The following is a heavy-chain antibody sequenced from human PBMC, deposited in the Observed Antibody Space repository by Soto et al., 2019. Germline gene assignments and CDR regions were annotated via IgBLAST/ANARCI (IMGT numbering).Heavy chain of an antibody. Sequence: GGSLRLSCAASGFTFSSYEMNWVRQAPGKGLEWVSYISSSGSTIYYADSVKGRFTISRDNAKNSLYLQMNSLRAEDTAVYFWERISYGDYDAFDIWGQGTMVTVSS. D-gene: IGHD4-17*01. CDR3: ERISYGDYDAFDI. V-gene: IGHV3-48*03. CDR1: GFTFSSYE. J-gene: IGHJ3*02. CDR2: ISSSGSTI.